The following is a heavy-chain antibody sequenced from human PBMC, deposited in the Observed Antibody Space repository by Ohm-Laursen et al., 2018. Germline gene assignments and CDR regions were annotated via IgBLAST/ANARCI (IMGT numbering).Heavy chain of an antibody. J-gene: IGHJ4*02. D-gene: IGHD5-18*01. CDR1: GFTFSSYG. Sequence: SLRLSCAAPGFTFSSYGMHWVRQAPGKGLEWVAVISYDGSNKYYADSVKGRFTISRDNSKNTLYLQMNSLRAEDTAVYYCARNVYGYGSSFDYWGQGTLVTVSS. CDR3: ARNVYGYGSSFDY. V-gene: IGHV3-30*03. CDR2: ISYDGSNK.